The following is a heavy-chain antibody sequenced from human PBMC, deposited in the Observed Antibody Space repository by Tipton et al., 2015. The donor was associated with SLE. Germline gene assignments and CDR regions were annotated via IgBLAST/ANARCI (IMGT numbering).Heavy chain of an antibody. J-gene: IGHJ4*02. CDR3: ARRYDFWSGYYSH. CDR2: IHHSGNT. Sequence: TLSLTCAVSGYSVSSGYYWGWIRQPPGKGPEWIGSIHHSGNTNYNPSFKSRVTISVDTSKNQFSLKLSSVIAADTAVYYCARRYDFWSGYYSHWGQGTLVTVSS. CDR1: GYSVSSGYY. D-gene: IGHD3-3*01. V-gene: IGHV4-38-2*01.